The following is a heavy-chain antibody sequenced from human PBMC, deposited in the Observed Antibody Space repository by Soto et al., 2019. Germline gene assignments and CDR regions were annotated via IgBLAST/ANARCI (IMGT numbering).Heavy chain of an antibody. CDR1: GFAFSNHA. D-gene: IGHD4-17*01. V-gene: IGHV3-30-3*01. Sequence: VQLVESGGGVVQPGRSLRLSCASSGFAFSNHAMQWVRQAPGKGLEWVAVISSDGANKFFLDFVKGRFTISRDNSKDTLFLQMNSLRLEDTAVYYCARDANGDYAGTFDYWGQGTLVTVSS. CDR3: ARDANGDYAGTFDY. CDR2: ISSDGANK. J-gene: IGHJ4*02.